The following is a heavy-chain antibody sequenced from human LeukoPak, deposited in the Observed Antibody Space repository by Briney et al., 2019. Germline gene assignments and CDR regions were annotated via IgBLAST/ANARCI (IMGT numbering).Heavy chain of an antibody. V-gene: IGHV1-69*04. Sequence: ASVKASCKASGGTFSSYAISWVRQAPGQGLEWMGRIIPILGIANYAQKFQGRVTITADKSTSTAYMELSSLRSEDTAVYYCARGYCSGGSCYHPSVYWGQGTLVTVSS. J-gene: IGHJ4*02. CDR2: IIPILGIA. CDR1: GGTFSSYA. CDR3: ARGYCSGGSCYHPSVY. D-gene: IGHD2-15*01.